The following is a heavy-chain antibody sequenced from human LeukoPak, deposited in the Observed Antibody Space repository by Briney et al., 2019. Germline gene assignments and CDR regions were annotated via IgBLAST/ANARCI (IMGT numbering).Heavy chain of an antibody. Sequence: ASVTVSCTASGYTFTSYGISWVRQAPGQGLEWMGWISAYNGNTNYAQKLQGSVTMTTDTSTSTAYMELRSLRSDDTAVYYCARCDFSAPYYYYGMDVWGQGTTVTVSS. V-gene: IGHV1-18*01. J-gene: IGHJ6*02. CDR1: GYTFTSYG. CDR3: ARCDFSAPYYYYGMDV. D-gene: IGHD3-3*01. CDR2: ISAYNGNT.